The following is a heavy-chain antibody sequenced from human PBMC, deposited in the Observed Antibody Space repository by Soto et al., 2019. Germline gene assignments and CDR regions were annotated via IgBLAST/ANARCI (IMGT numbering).Heavy chain of an antibody. J-gene: IGHJ1*01. CDR2: ITPFNGDV. D-gene: IGHD1-26*01. Sequence: QMQLVQSGAEVKKTGSTVTISCKALGKTFTYRYLHWVRQALGQALEWMGWITPFNGDVHYAQKFQERVTITRDRSINTAYMRMSSLRSEDTAMYFCASGGAGSGPFTWELPEHWGQGTLVTVSS. V-gene: IGHV1-45*02. CDR1: GKTFTYRY. CDR3: ASGGAGSGPFTWELPEH.